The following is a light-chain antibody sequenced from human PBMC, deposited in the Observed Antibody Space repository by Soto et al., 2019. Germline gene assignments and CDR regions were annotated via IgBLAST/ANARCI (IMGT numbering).Light chain of an antibody. J-gene: IGKJ1*01. Sequence: EIVMTQSPATLSVSPGERATLSCRASQSVSLNLAWYQQKPGQAPRLLIYGPSTRATGIPARFSGSGSGTEFTLTISSLQSEDFAVYYCQQYNNWPPWTFGQGTKVEIK. V-gene: IGKV3-15*01. CDR1: QSVSLN. CDR2: GPS. CDR3: QQYNNWPPWT.